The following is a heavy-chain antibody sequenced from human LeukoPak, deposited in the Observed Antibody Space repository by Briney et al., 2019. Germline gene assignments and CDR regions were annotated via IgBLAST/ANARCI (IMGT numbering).Heavy chain of an antibody. CDR1: GYSITGYY. CDR3: ARLDSSGSYDY. D-gene: IGHD3-22*01. CDR2: INPNSGGT. Sequence: ASVTVSCTASGYSITGYYLHWVRPAPGQGLEWMGRINPNSGGTNSAQKFQGRITMTRDTSLSTAYMELSGLRSDDTAVYYCARLDSSGSYDYWGQGTLVTVSS. J-gene: IGHJ4*02. V-gene: IGHV1-2*06.